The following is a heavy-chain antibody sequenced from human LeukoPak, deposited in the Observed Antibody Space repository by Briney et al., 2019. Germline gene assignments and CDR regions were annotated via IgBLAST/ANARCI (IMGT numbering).Heavy chain of an antibody. Sequence: SETLSLTCTVSGYSISSGYYWGWIRQPPGKGLEWIGSIYHSGSTYYNPSLKSRVTISVDTSKNQFSLKLSSVTAADTAVYYCATAYSSSFFDYWSQGTLVTVSS. V-gene: IGHV4-38-2*02. CDR3: ATAYSSSFFDY. CDR2: IYHSGST. D-gene: IGHD6-6*01. CDR1: GYSISSGYY. J-gene: IGHJ4*02.